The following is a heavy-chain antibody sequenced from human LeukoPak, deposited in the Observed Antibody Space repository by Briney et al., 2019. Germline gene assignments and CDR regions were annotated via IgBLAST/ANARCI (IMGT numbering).Heavy chain of an antibody. D-gene: IGHD2-21*02. Sequence: PGRSPRLSCAASGFTFSSYAMHWVRQAPGKGLEWVAVISYDGSNTYYADSVKGRFTISRDNSKNTLYLQMNSLRAEDTAVYYCARDDGYCGGDCYSIFDYWGQGTLVTVSS. CDR3: ARDDGYCGGDCYSIFDY. J-gene: IGHJ4*02. CDR2: ISYDGSNT. CDR1: GFTFSSYA. V-gene: IGHV3-30-3*01.